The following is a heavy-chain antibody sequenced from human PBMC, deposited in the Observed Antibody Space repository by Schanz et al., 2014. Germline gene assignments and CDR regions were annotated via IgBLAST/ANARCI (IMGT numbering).Heavy chain of an antibody. CDR3: AMGGYQLHQ. V-gene: IGHV3-74*02. D-gene: IGHD1-7*01. CDR2: INSDGTTT. J-gene: IGHJ4*02. CDR1: GFTFSTYW. Sequence: EVQLVESGGGLVKPGESLRLSCAASGFTFSTYWMHWVRQAPGKGLVWVSHINSDGTTTTYADSVKGRFTISRDNAENTLYLQMNSLRVEDTAVYYCAMGGYQLHQWGQGTLVNVSS.